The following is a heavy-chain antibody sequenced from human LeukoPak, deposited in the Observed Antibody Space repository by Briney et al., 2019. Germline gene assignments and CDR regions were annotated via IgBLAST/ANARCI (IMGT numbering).Heavy chain of an antibody. CDR1: GFTFSSYW. Sequence: GGSLRLSCAASGFTFSSYWMSWVRQAPWNGLEWVANIKEDGSQKFYVDSVKGRFTISRDNAKNSLYLQMDSLRAEDTAVYYCARDLDYWGQGTLVTVSS. CDR2: IKEDGSQK. CDR3: ARDLDY. J-gene: IGHJ4*02. V-gene: IGHV3-7*04.